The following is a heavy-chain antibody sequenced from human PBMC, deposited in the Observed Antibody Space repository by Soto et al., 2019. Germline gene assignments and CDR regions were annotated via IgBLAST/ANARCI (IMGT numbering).Heavy chain of an antibody. CDR3: ARDRRGYSYGSSGFDAFDI. Sequence: GASVKGSCKASGYTFTGYYMHWVRQAPGQGLEWMGWINPNSGGTNYAQKFQGWVTMTRDTSISTAYMELSRLRSDDTAVYYCARDRRGYSYGSSGFDAFDIWGQGTMVTVSS. CDR1: GYTFTGYY. V-gene: IGHV1-2*04. J-gene: IGHJ3*02. D-gene: IGHD5-18*01. CDR2: INPNSGGT.